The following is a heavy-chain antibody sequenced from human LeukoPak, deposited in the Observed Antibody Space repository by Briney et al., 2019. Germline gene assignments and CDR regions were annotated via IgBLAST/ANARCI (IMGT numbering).Heavy chain of an antibody. CDR2: IKQDGSEK. CDR1: GFTFSSYW. V-gene: IGHV3-7*03. CDR3: ARADSGYDYSAEHYFDY. D-gene: IGHD5-12*01. Sequence: QPGGSLRLSCAASGFTFSSYWMSWVRQAPGKGLEWVANIKQDGSEKYYVDSVKGRFTISRDNAKNSLYLQMNSLRAEDTALYYCARADSGYDYSAEHYFDYWGQGTLVTVSS. J-gene: IGHJ4*02.